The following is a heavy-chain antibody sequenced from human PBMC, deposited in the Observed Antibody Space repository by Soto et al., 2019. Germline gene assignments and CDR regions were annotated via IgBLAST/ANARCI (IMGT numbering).Heavy chain of an antibody. D-gene: IGHD4-17*01. J-gene: IGHJ2*01. CDR3: AKDYGDYMNWYFDL. Sequence: EVQLLESGGGLVQPGGSLRLSCAASGFTFSSYAMSCVRQAPGKGLEWVSAIRGSGGSTYYADSVKGRFTISRDNSKNTLYLQMNSLRAEDTAVYYCAKDYGDYMNWYFDLWGRGTLVTVSS. CDR2: IRGSGGST. V-gene: IGHV3-23*01. CDR1: GFTFSSYA.